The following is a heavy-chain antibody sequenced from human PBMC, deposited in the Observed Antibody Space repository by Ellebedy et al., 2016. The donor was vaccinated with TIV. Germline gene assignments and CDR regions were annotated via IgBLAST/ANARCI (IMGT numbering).Heavy chain of an antibody. CDR1: GFTFTNYD. Sequence: AASVKVSCKTSGFTFTNYDINWVRQASGQGPEWMGWMNPKSGDTNYAQKFQGRVTMTRNTSITTAYMELSSLRSDDTAVYYCARAAAMTKVSSPSAYWGQGTLVTVSS. V-gene: IGHV1-8*01. CDR2: MNPKSGDT. CDR3: ARAAAMTKVSSPSAY. J-gene: IGHJ4*02. D-gene: IGHD4-17*01.